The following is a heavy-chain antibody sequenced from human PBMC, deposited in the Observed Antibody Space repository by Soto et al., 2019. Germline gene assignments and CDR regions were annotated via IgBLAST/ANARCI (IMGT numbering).Heavy chain of an antibody. CDR3: AKGGKSRLLAKSYTSYMDV. CDR1: GFTFSSYA. D-gene: IGHD3-16*01. J-gene: IGHJ6*03. V-gene: IGHV3-23*01. Sequence: GGSLRLSCAASGFTFSSYAMSWVRQAPGKGLEWVSAISGSGGSTYYADSVKGRFTISRDNSKNTLYLQMNSLRAEDTAVYYCAKGGKSRLLAKSYTSYMDVWGKGTTVTVSS. CDR2: ISGSGGST.